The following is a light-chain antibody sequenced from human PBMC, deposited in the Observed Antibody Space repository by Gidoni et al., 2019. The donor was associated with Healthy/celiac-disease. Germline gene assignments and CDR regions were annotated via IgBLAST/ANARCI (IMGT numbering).Light chain of an antibody. Sequence: QSALTQPASVSGSTGQSITIACTGTSSDVGGYNSVSWYQQPPGKAPKLMIYDVIKRPSGVSPRFSGSKSGNTASLTISGLQAEDEADYYCSSYTSSSTLVFGGGTKLTVL. CDR1: SSDVGGYNS. CDR3: SSYTSSSTLV. J-gene: IGLJ2*01. CDR2: DVI. V-gene: IGLV2-14*03.